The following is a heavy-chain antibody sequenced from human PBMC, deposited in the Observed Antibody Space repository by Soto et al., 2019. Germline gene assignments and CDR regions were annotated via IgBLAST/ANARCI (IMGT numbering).Heavy chain of an antibody. CDR2: ISAYNGNT. CDR1: GYTFTSYG. J-gene: IGHJ6*02. CDR3: ARDLYSSSLVRLYYYYGMDV. V-gene: IGHV1-18*01. D-gene: IGHD6-6*01. Sequence: GASVKVSCKASGYTFTSYGISWVRRAPGQGLEWMGWISAYNGNTNYAQKLQGRVTMTTDTSTSTAYMELRSLRSDDTAVYYCARDLYSSSLVRLYYYYGMDVWGQGTTVTVSS.